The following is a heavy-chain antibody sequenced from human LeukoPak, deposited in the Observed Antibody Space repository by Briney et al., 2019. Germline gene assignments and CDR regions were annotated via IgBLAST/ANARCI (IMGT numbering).Heavy chain of an antibody. CDR2: VVVGSGNT. D-gene: IGHD1-26*01. CDR3: AAESSGSYSDFDY. CDR1: GFTFTSSA. J-gene: IGHJ4*02. V-gene: IGHV1-58*01. Sequence: SVKVSCKASGFTFTSSAVQWVRQARGQRLEWIGWVVVGSGNTNYAQKFQERVTITRDMSTSTAYMELSSLRSEDTAVYYCAAESSGSYSDFDYWGQGTLVTVSS.